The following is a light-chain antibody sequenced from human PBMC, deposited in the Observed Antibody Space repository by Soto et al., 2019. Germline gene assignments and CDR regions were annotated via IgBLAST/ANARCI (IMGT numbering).Light chain of an antibody. CDR1: SSDIGGSKY. CDR2: EVT. CDR3: SSYSTTSSPHVL. J-gene: IGLJ2*01. V-gene: IGLV2-14*01. Sequence: QSALTQPASLSGSPGQSITISCTGTSSDIGGSKYVSWYQQHPGKAPKLMIYEVTYRPSGVSARFSGSKSGSTASLTISGLQAEDEADYYCSSYSTTSSPHVLFGGGTKLTVL.